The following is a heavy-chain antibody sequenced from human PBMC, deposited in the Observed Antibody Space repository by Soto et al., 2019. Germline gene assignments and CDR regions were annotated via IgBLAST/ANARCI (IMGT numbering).Heavy chain of an antibody. Sequence: QVQLVQSGAEVKKPGASVKVSCKASGYTFPSYGISWVRQAPGQGLEWMGWISAYNGNANYAQRLQGRVTMTTETATSTDYMELRSLRDDDTAVYYCARDRGAYGMDVWGQGTTVTVSS. CDR2: ISAYNGNA. J-gene: IGHJ6*02. CDR1: GYTFPSYG. CDR3: ARDRGAYGMDV. V-gene: IGHV1-18*01.